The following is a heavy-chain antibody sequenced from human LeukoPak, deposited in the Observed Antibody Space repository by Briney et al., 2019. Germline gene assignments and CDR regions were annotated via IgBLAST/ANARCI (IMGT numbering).Heavy chain of an antibody. J-gene: IGHJ4*02. CDR1: GFTFSSYA. Sequence: GGSLSLSCAASGFTFSSYAMSWVRQAPGKGLEWVSAISGSGGSTYYADSVKGRFTISRDNSKNTLYLQMNSLRAEDTAVYYCAKGDNVLLWFGELPTPYYFDYWGQGTLVTVSS. D-gene: IGHD3-10*01. CDR2: ISGSGGST. CDR3: AKGDNVLLWFGELPTPYYFDY. V-gene: IGHV3-23*01.